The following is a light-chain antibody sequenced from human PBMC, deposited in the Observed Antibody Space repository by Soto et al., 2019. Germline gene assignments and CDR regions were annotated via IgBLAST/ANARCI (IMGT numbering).Light chain of an antibody. CDR3: MQALQTAPT. Sequence: DIVMTQSPLSLPVTPGEPASISCRSSQSLLHSDGYNYLDWYLQKPGQSPQLLIYLGSNRASGVPDRFSGSGSGTDFTLKISRVEAEDVGVYYCMQALQTAPTFGQATKVEIK. J-gene: IGKJ1*01. CDR1: QSLLHSDGYNY. V-gene: IGKV2-28*01. CDR2: LGS.